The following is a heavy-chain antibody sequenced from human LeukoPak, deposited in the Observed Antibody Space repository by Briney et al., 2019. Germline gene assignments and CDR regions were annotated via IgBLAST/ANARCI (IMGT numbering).Heavy chain of an antibody. V-gene: IGHV4-59*01. CDR3: ARVSVICSGGSCPGGYWFDP. CDR1: GGSISGYY. CDR2: IYYSGST. J-gene: IGHJ5*02. Sequence: SETLSLTCTVSGGSISGYYWSWIRQPPGKGLEWIGYIYYSGSTNYNPSLKSRVTISVDTSKNQFSLKLSSVTAADTAVYYCARVSVICSGGSCPGGYWFDPWGQGTLVTVSS. D-gene: IGHD2-15*01.